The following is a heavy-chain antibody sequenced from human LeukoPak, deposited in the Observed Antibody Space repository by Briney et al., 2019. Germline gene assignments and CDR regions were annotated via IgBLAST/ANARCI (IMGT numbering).Heavy chain of an antibody. V-gene: IGHV1-2*02. D-gene: IGHD6-13*01. J-gene: IGHJ4*02. CDR1: GYSFSNYA. Sequence: ASVKVSCKASGYSFSNYAMHWVRQAPGQRLEWMGWINPNSGSTNYAQKFQGRVTMTRDTSISTAYMELSRLRYDDTAVYYCARVWFSSSWYGADYWGQGTLVTVSS. CDR3: ARVWFSSSWYGADY. CDR2: INPNSGST.